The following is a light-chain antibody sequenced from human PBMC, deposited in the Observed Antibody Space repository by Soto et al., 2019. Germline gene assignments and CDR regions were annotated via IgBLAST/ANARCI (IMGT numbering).Light chain of an antibody. J-gene: IGLJ2*01. CDR2: DVA. CDR3: CSYAGSYTLI. Sequence: QSVLTQLRSVSGSPGQSVTVSCTGGSSDVGGYNYVSWYQQHPGKAPKLLISDVANRASGVPDRFSGSKSGNTASLTISGLQPDDEAEYFCCSYAGSYTLIFGGGTKVTVL. CDR1: SSDVGGYNY. V-gene: IGLV2-11*01.